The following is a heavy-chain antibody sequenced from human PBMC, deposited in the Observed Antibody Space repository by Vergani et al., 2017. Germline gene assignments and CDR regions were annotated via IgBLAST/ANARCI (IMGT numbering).Heavy chain of an antibody. Sequence: EVQLVQSGAEVKKPGESLKISCQISGYSFTNYWIGWVRQMPGKGLERMGIIHPADSDTRYSPSFQGQVTISVDKSISTAYLQRSSLRASDSAMYYCARLYGRDSSGSKYFEYWGQGTLVTVSP. CDR3: ARLYGRDSSGSKYFEY. D-gene: IGHD3-22*01. J-gene: IGHJ4*02. CDR1: GYSFTNYW. CDR2: IHPADSDT. V-gene: IGHV5-51*01.